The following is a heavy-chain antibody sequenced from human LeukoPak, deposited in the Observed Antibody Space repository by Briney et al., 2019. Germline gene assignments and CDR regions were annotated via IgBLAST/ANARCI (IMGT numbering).Heavy chain of an antibody. CDR3: ARGSPRLYYFDY. Sequence: ASVKVSCKASGGTFSSYAISWVRQAPGQGLEWMGGIIPILGIANYAQKFRGRVTITADKSTSTAYMELSSLRSADTAVYYCARGSPRLYYFDYWGQGTLVTVSP. J-gene: IGHJ4*02. CDR1: GGTFSSYA. CDR2: IIPILGIA. D-gene: IGHD1-26*01. V-gene: IGHV1-69*10.